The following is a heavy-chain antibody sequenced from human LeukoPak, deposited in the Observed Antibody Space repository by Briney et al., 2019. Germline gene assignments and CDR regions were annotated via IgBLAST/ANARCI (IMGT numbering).Heavy chain of an antibody. V-gene: IGHV3-30-3*01. J-gene: IGHJ5*02. CDR1: GFSFKTYV. CDR3: ARAQCSSTSCYSWFDP. Sequence: GGSLRLSCAASGFSFKTYVMHWVRQAPGKGLEWVSTISSDGSNKHYADFVRGRLTISRDNSKNTLYLQVNSVRAEDTAVYYCARAQCSSTSCYSWFDPWGQGTLITVSS. CDR2: ISSDGSNK. D-gene: IGHD2-2*01.